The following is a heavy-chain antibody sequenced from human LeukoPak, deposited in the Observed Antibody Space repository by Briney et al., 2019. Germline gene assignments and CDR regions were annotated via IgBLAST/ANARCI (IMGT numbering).Heavy chain of an antibody. CDR2: ISSSGSTI. CDR1: GFTLSDYY. J-gene: IGHJ4*02. D-gene: IGHD4-17*01. CDR3: ARDPNTVTTISEYYFDY. V-gene: IGHV3-11*01. Sequence: GGSLRLSCAASGFTLSDYYMSWIRQAPGKGLEWVSYISSSGSTIYYADSVKGRFTISRDNAKNSLYLQMNSLRAEDTAVYYCARDPNTVTTISEYYFDYWGQGTLVTVSS.